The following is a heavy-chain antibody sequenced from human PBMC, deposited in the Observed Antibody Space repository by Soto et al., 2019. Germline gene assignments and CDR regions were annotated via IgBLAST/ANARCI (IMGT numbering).Heavy chain of an antibody. CDR2: ISSSGSTI. Sequence: EVQLVESGGGLVQPGGSLRLSCAASGFTISSYEMNWVRQAPGKGLEWVSSISSSGSTIYSADSVKGRFTISRDNAKNSLYLQMNSLRAEDTALYYCARELAAAGSFDYWGQGTLVTVSS. D-gene: IGHD6-13*01. CDR3: ARELAAAGSFDY. CDR1: GFTISSYE. J-gene: IGHJ4*02. V-gene: IGHV3-48*03.